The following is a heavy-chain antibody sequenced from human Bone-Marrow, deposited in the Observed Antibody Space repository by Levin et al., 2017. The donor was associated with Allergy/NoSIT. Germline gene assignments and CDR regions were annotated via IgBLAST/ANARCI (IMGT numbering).Heavy chain of an antibody. V-gene: IGHV4-39*01. CDR3: AGLGAVTMVRGT. CDR1: GATISTTTHQ. J-gene: IGHJ4*02. CDR2: IFYTGVT. Sequence: NASETLSLTCSVSGATISTTTHQWGWFRQPPGKGLEWIANIFYTGVTHYNPSLQSRVTISSDTSKNQFSLRVTSVTAADTAVYYCAGLGAVTMVRGTWGQGTLVTVSS. D-gene: IGHD3-10*01.